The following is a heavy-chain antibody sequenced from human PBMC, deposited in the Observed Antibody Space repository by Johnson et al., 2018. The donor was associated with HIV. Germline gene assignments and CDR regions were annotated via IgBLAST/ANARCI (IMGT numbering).Heavy chain of an antibody. D-gene: IGHD5-12*01. CDR2: ISFDGGTK. CDR3: ARRDGFDYGNAFDI. CDR1: GLNFSDYS. J-gene: IGHJ3*02. V-gene: IGHV3-30*04. Sequence: QVQLVESGGGVVQPGRSMRLSCAASGLNFSDYSMHWVRQAPGKGLEWVAIISFDGGTKYYADSVKGRFTISRDNSNNTLYLQMNSLRAEDTALYYCARRDGFDYGNAFDIWGQGTMVTVSS.